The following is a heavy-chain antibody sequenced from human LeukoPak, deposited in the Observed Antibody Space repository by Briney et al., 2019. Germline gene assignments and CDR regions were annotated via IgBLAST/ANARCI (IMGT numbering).Heavy chain of an antibody. CDR2: IKEDGSEK. Sequence: GGSLRLSCAASGFIFTDYWMYWVRQAPGRGLAWVANIKEDGSEKNYTISRDNAKNSVYLQMNSLRVEDTAVYYCANSLLGGQGTXVTVSS. D-gene: IGHD2-21*01. V-gene: IGHV3-7*01. J-gene: IGHJ1*01. CDR1: GFIFTDYW. CDR3: ANSLL.